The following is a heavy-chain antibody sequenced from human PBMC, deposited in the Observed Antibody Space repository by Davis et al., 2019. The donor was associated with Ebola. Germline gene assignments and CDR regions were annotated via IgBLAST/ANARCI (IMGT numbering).Heavy chain of an antibody. CDR2: ISGSGGST. J-gene: IGHJ4*02. CDR1: GFTFSSYA. V-gene: IGHV3-23*01. CDR3: ALKSGRLDY. Sequence: GESLKISCAASGFTFSSYAMSWVRQAPGKGLEWVSAISGSGGSTYYADSVKGRFTISRDNSKNTLYLQMNSLRAEDTAVYYCALKSGRLDYWGQGTLVTVSS. D-gene: IGHD3-10*01.